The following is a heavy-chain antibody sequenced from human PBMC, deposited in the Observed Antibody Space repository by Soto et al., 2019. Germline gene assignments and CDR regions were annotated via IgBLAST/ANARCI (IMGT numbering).Heavy chain of an antibody. V-gene: IGHV3-23*01. CDR3: ARRIADATLHDVFDV. Sequence: EVQLLESGGGLAQPGGSLRLSCVASGFTFSNYPMSWVRQAPGKGLEWLSGISGSGQNTDYPDSVRRRFTISRDNSKNTLYLQMSSLRAEDTALYYCARRIADATLHDVFDVWGQGTMVAVSS. D-gene: IGHD6-13*01. CDR1: GFTFSNYP. CDR2: ISGSGQNT. J-gene: IGHJ3*01.